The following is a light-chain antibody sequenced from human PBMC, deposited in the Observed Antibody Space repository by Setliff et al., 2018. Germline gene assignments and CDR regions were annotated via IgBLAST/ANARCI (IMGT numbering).Light chain of an antibody. CDR3: CSYAGSYPYV. Sequence: QSALPQPRSVSGSPGQSVTISCTGTSSDVGGYNYVSWYQQYPGKAPKLMIYDVSKRPSGVPDRFSGSKSGNTASLTISGLQAEDEADYYCCSYAGSYPYVFGTGTKGHRP. CDR2: DVS. CDR1: SSDVGGYNY. V-gene: IGLV2-11*01. J-gene: IGLJ1*01.